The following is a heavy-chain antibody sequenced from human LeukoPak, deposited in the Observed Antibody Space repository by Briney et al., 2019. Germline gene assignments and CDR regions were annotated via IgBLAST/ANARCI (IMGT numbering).Heavy chain of an antibody. D-gene: IGHD2-15*01. J-gene: IGHJ6*02. Sequence: GGSLRLSCAASGSTFSGYTMNWVRQAPGKGLEWVSSISSSSDYIYYADSVQGRFTISRDNAKNSLYLQMNSLRAEDTAVYYCARDYSLTAMDVWGQGTTVTVSS. V-gene: IGHV3-21*01. CDR2: ISSSSDYI. CDR3: ARDYSLTAMDV. CDR1: GSTFSGYT.